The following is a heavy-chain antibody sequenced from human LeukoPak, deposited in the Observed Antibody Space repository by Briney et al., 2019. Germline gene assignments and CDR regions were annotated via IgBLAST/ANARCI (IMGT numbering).Heavy chain of an antibody. Sequence: PGASLRLSCAASGFTFSSYAMSWVRQAPGKGLEWVSAISGSGGSTYYADSVKGRFTISRDNSKNTLYLQMNSLRAEDTAVYYCAKDPQCGPGTLRSLEWLCWFDPWGQGTLVTVSS. V-gene: IGHV3-23*01. J-gene: IGHJ5*02. CDR2: ISGSGGST. CDR3: AKDPQCGPGTLRSLEWLCWFDP. CDR1: GFTFSSYA. D-gene: IGHD3-3*01.